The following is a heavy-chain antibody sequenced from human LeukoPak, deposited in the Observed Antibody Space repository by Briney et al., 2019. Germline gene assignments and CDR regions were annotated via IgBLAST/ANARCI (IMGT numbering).Heavy chain of an antibody. CDR1: GFTFSSYG. J-gene: IGHJ4*02. D-gene: IGHD6-13*01. V-gene: IGHV3-30*03. CDR3: ARESYSSSWSLDY. Sequence: QSGGSLRLSCAASGFTFSSYGMHWVRQAPGKGLEWVAVISYDGSNKYYADSVKGRFTISRDNSKNTLYLQMNSLRAEDTAVYYCARESYSSSWSLDYWGQGTLVTVSS. CDR2: ISYDGSNK.